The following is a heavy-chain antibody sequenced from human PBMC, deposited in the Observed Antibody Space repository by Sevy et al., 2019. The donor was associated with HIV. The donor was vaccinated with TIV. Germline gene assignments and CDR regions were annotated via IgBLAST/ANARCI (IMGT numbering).Heavy chain of an antibody. V-gene: IGHV3-15*01. Sequence: GGSLRLSCAASGFTFSNAWMSWVRQAPGKGLEWVGRIKSKTDGGTTDYAAPVKGRFTISRDDSKNTLYLQMNSLKTEDTAVYYCTLTLIVGWDYFDYWGQGTLVTVSS. CDR2: IKSKTDGGTT. CDR3: TLTLIVGWDYFDY. J-gene: IGHJ4*02. CDR1: GFTFSNAW. D-gene: IGHD1-26*01.